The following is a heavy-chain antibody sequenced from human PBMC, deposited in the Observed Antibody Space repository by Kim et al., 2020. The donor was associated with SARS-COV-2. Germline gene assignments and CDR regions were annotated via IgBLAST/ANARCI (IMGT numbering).Heavy chain of an antibody. V-gene: IGHV3-7*03. Sequence: GGSLRLSCAASGFTFSSYWMSWVRQAPGKGLEWVANIKQNGGEEYYVDSVKGRFTISRDNAKNSLFLQMNSLRAEDTAVYFYARVVKLSGIQLWSPVYYYGMDVWGQGTTVTVSS. CDR1: GFTFSSYW. J-gene: IGHJ6*02. CDR2: IKQNGGEE. CDR3: ARVVKLSGIQLWSPVYYYGMDV. D-gene: IGHD5-18*01.